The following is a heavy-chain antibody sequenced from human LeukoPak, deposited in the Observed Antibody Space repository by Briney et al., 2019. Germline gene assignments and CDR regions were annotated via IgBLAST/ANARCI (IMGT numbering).Heavy chain of an antibody. J-gene: IGHJ4*02. CDR3: ARADDSSGSPTFDY. CDR2: INHSGST. V-gene: IGHV4-34*01. D-gene: IGHD3-22*01. CDR1: GGSFSGYY. Sequence: SETLSLTCAVYGGSFSGYYWSWIRQPPGKGLEWIGEINHSGSTNYNPSLKSRVAISVDTSKKQFSLKLSSVTAADTAVYYCARADDSSGSPTFDYWGQGTLVTVSS.